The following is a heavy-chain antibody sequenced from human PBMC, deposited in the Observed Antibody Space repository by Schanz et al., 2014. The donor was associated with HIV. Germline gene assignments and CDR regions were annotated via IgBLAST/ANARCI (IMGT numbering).Heavy chain of an antibody. J-gene: IGHJ4*02. V-gene: IGHV3-21*02. CDR2: IDSSSSYK. D-gene: IGHD5-18*01. Sequence: EVQLLESGGGLVQPGGSLRLSCEASGFTFSNYAMNWVRQAPGKGLEWVSSIDSSSSYKYYADSVKGRFTISRDNAKNSLYLQMNSLRFADTAVYYCVRGDTVFEYWGQGTLVTVS. CDR3: VRGDTVFEY. CDR1: GFTFSNYA.